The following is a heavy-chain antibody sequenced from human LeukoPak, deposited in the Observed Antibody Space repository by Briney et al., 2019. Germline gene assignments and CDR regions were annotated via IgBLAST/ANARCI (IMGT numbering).Heavy chain of an antibody. Sequence: KPSETLSLTCAVYGGSFSGYYWSWIRQPPGKGLEWIGEINHSGSTNYNPSLKSRVTISVDTSKNQFSLKLSSVTAADTAVYYCARGGYKRLYYMDVWGKGTTVTAS. CDR3: ARGGYKRLYYMDV. V-gene: IGHV4-34*01. CDR2: INHSGST. J-gene: IGHJ6*03. D-gene: IGHD5-18*01. CDR1: GGSFSGYY.